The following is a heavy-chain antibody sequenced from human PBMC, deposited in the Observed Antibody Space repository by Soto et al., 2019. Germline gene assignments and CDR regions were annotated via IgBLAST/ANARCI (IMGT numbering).Heavy chain of an antibody. J-gene: IGHJ3*02. CDR2: ISSSGSTI. CDR1: GFTFSDYY. Sequence: PGGSLRLCCAASGFTFSDYYMSWIRQAPGKGLEWVSYISSSGSTIYYADSVKGRFTISRDNAKNSLYLQMNSLRAEDTAVYYCARDPSIAVAGIDAFDIWGQGTMVTVSS. CDR3: ARDPSIAVAGIDAFDI. D-gene: IGHD6-19*01. V-gene: IGHV3-11*01.